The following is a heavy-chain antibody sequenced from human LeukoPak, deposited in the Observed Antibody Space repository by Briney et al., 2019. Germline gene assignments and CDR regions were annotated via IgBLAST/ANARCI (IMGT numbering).Heavy chain of an antibody. CDR2: IKTDGSTT. D-gene: IGHD3-16*01. J-gene: IGHJ4*02. V-gene: IGHV3-74*01. CDR3: ARDGFGTGSN. CDR1: GFTFSSSW. Sequence: GGSLRLSCAVSGFTFSSSWMHWVRQAPGKGLVWVSHIKTDGSTTAYADSVKGRFTISRDNAKNTLYLQMNTLRADDTAVYYCARDGFGTGSNWGQGTLVTVSS.